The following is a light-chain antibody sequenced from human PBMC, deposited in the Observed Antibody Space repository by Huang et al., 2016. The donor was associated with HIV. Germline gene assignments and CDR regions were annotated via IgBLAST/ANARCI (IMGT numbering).Light chain of an antibody. Sequence: EIVVTQSPLSLPVTPGQPASISCKSSQNLLHSDGNNLLDWYLQKPGQSPQLLLFMSSNRAPGVSDRFSGSGSGTDFTLESSRVEAGDVGVYYCMQGLQAPPTFGQGTKLEI. CDR3: MQGLQAPPT. CDR2: MSS. J-gene: IGKJ2*01. V-gene: IGKV2-28*01. CDR1: QNLLHSDGNNL.